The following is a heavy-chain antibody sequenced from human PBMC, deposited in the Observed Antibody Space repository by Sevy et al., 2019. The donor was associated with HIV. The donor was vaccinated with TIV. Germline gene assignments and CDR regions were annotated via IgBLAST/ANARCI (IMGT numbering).Heavy chain of an antibody. CDR1: VFTFSDYY. J-gene: IGHJ4*02. D-gene: IGHD3-16*01. CDR3: ARDVGSYDYVWGSYGAYYFDY. V-gene: IGHV3-11*01. CDR2: ISSSGSTI. Sequence: GGSLRLSCAASVFTFSDYYMSWIRQAPGKGLEWVSYISSSGSTIYYADSVKGRFTISRDNAKNSLYLQMNSLRAEDSAVYYCARDVGSYDYVWGSYGAYYFDYWGQGTLVTVSS.